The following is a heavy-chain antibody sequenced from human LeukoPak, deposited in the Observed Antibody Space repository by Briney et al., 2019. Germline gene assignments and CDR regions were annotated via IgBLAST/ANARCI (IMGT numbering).Heavy chain of an antibody. CDR3: ARRRFSYGDNDAFDI. V-gene: IGHV4-59*08. Sequence: PSETLSLTCTVSRGSLSSYYWSWIRQPPGKGLEWIGYIYYSGGTNYNPSLESRVTISVDTSTNQFSLNLGSVTAADTAVYYCARRRFSYGDNDAFDIWGQGTMVTVSS. CDR1: RGSLSSYY. J-gene: IGHJ3*02. CDR2: IYYSGGT. D-gene: IGHD5-18*01.